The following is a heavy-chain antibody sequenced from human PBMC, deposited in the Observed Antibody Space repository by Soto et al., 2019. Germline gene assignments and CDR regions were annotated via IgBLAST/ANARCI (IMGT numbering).Heavy chain of an antibody. Sequence: ASVKVSCKASGYTFTGYYMHWVRQAPGQGLEWMGWINPNSGGTNYAQKFQGWVTMTRDTSISTAYMELSSVTAADTAVYYCARLFRGARHDAFDIWGQGTMVTVSS. V-gene: IGHV1-2*04. J-gene: IGHJ3*02. CDR2: INPNSGGT. D-gene: IGHD1-1*01. CDR3: ARLFRGARHDAFDI. CDR1: GYTFTGYY.